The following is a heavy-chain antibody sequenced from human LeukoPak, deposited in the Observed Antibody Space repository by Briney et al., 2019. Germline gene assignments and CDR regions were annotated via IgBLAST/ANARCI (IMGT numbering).Heavy chain of an antibody. V-gene: IGHV3-7*01. Sequence: GGSLRLSCAASGFTFSSYWMSWVRQAPGKGLEWVANIRQDGSEKYYVDSVKGRFTISRDNAKNSLYLQMNSLRAEDTAVYYCARDGDYYDSSGYDPWGQGTLVTVSS. CDR2: IRQDGSEK. CDR1: GFTFSSYW. D-gene: IGHD3-22*01. J-gene: IGHJ5*02. CDR3: ARDGDYYDSSGYDP.